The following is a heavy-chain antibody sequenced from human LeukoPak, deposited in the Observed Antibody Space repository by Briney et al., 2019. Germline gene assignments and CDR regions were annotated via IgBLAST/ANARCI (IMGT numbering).Heavy chain of an antibody. V-gene: IGHV3-30*18. D-gene: IGHD5-18*01. CDR3: AKDLYYLGYSYGKSNSQH. J-gene: IGHJ1*01. Sequence: GRSLRLSCAASGFTFSSYGMHWVRQAPGKGLEWVAVISYDGSNKYYADSVKGRFTISRDNSKNTLYLQMNSLRAEDTAVYYCAKDLYYLGYSYGKSNSQHWGQGTLVTVSS. CDR2: ISYDGSNK. CDR1: GFTFSSYG.